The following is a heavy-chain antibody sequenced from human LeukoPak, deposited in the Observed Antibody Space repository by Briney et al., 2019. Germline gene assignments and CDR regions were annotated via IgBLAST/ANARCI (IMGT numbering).Heavy chain of an antibody. V-gene: IGHV1-8*01. J-gene: IGHJ4*02. D-gene: IGHD3-9*01. Sequence: ASVRVTCKASGYTFTSYNINWVRRATGQGLEWMGWMNPNSGNTGYAQKFQGRVTMTRNTSISTAYMELSSLRSEDTAVYYCARAGTDLRYFDWLPHYWGQGTLVTVSS. CDR1: GYTFTSYN. CDR2: MNPNSGNT. CDR3: ARAGTDLRYFDWLPHY.